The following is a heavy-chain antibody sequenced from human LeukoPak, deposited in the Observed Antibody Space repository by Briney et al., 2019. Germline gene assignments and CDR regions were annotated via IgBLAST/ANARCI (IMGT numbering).Heavy chain of an antibody. D-gene: IGHD2-21*01. CDR1: GFTFSSYA. V-gene: IGHV3-23*01. Sequence: PGGSLRLSCAASGFTFSSYAMSWVRQAPGKGLEWVSAISGSGGSTYYADSVKGRFTISRDNSKNTLYLQMNSLRSEDTAVYYCAINCGGDCNWFDPWGQGTLVTVSS. J-gene: IGHJ5*02. CDR2: ISGSGGST. CDR3: AINCGGDCNWFDP.